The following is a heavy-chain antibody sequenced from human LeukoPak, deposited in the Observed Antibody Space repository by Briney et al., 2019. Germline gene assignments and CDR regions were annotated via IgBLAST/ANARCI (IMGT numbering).Heavy chain of an antibody. CDR3: ARGYSYGYFYYYYYMDV. J-gene: IGHJ6*03. V-gene: IGHV1-18*01. CDR2: ISAYNGNT. Sequence: GASVRVSCKASGYTFTSYGTSWVRQAPGQGLEWMGWISAYNGNTNYAQKLQGRVTMTTDTSTSTAYMELRSLRSDDTAVYYCARGYSYGYFYYYYYMDVWGKGTTVTVSS. D-gene: IGHD5-18*01. CDR1: GYTFTSYG.